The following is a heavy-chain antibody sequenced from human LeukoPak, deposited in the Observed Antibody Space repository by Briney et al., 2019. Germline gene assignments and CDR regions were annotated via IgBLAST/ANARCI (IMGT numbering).Heavy chain of an antibody. CDR2: ISGSGGST. V-gene: IGHV3-23*01. CDR1: GFTLRNYA. D-gene: IGHD3-10*01. CDR3: ARDLNTYYYGSGSYYGY. J-gene: IGHJ4*02. Sequence: GGSLRLSCAASGFTLRNYAMSWVRQAPGKGLEWVSVISGSGGSTYYADSVKGRFTISRDNAKNSLYLQMNSLRAEDTAVYYCARDLNTYYYGSGSYYGYWGQGTLVTVSS.